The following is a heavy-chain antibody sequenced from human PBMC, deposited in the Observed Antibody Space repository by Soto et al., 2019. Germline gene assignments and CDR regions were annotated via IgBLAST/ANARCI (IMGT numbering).Heavy chain of an antibody. V-gene: IGHV3-23*01. CDR3: ARMDYYDSSAHGCAFDI. CDR2: ISGSGGST. D-gene: IGHD3-22*01. Sequence: QPGGSLRLSCAASGFTFSSYAMSWVRQAPGKGLEWVSAISGSGGSTYYADSVKGRFTISRDNSKNTLYLQMNSLRAEDTAVYYCARMDYYDSSAHGCAFDIWGQGTMVTVSS. J-gene: IGHJ3*02. CDR1: GFTFSSYA.